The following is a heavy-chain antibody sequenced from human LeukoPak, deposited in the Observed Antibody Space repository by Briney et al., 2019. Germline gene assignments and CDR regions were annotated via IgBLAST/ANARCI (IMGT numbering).Heavy chain of an antibody. Sequence: ASVKDSCKASGYTFTSYDINWVRQATGQGLEWMGWMNPNSGNTGYAQKFQGRVTMTRNTSISTAYMELSSLRSEDTAVYYCARGGQQLVKNYYYYMDVWGKGTTVTVSS. CDR1: GYTFTSYD. D-gene: IGHD6-6*01. V-gene: IGHV1-8*01. CDR3: ARGGQQLVKNYYYYMDV. J-gene: IGHJ6*03. CDR2: MNPNSGNT.